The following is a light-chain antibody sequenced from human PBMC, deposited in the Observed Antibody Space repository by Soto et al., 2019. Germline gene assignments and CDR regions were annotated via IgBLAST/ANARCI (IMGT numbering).Light chain of an antibody. CDR3: QHYTSYSEA. CDR1: QTISSW. V-gene: IGKV1-5*03. J-gene: IGKJ1*01. Sequence: DIQMTQSPSTLSGSVGDRVTITCRASQTISSWLAWYQQKPGKAPMLLIYTASSLKSGVPSRFNGSGSGSEFTLTISRLHPDDFATYYCQHYTSYSEAVGQEAKVDI. CDR2: TAS.